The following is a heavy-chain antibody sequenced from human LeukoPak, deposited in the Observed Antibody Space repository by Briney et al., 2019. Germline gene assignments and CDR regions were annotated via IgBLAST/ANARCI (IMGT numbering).Heavy chain of an antibody. J-gene: IGHJ1*01. V-gene: IGHV1-69*05. CDR2: IIPIFGTA. CDR1: GGTFSSYA. D-gene: IGHD6-13*01. CDR3: ANMNEAGQQLVRGYFQH. Sequence: SVKVSCKASGGTFSSYAISWVRQAPGQGLEWMGGIIPIFGTANYAQKFQGRVTITTDESTSTAYMELSSLRSEDTAVYYCANMNEAGQQLVRGYFQHWGQGTLVTVSS.